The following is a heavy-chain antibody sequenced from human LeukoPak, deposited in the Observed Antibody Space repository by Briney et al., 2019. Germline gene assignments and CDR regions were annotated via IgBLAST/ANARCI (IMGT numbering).Heavy chain of an antibody. J-gene: IGHJ4*02. V-gene: IGHV3-74*01. CDR1: GFTFSSYW. CDR2: INSDGSST. D-gene: IGHD1-14*01. Sequence: GRSLRLSCAASGFTFSSYWMHWVGQAPGQGLVWVSHINSDGSSTSYADSVKDRFTISRDNAKNTLYLQMNSLRAEDTAVYYCARDRGYNLDYWGQGTLVTVSS. CDR3: ARDRGYNLDY.